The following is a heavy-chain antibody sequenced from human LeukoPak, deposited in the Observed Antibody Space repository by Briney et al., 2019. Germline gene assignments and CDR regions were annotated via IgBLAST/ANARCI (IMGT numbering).Heavy chain of an antibody. D-gene: IGHD2-8*01. CDR3: VRDPLHYCTNGVCYVFDI. V-gene: IGHV4-4*08. Sequence: SETLSLTCTVSGGSISSYYWSWIRQPPGKGLEWIGYIYTSGSTNFNPSLKSRVTMSIDTSENQFSLKLNSVTAADTAVYYCVRDPLHYCTNGVCYVFDIWGQGTMVTVSS. J-gene: IGHJ3*02. CDR1: GGSISSYY. CDR2: IYTSGST.